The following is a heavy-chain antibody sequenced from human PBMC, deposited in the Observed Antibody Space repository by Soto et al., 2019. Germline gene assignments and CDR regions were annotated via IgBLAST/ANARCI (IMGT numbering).Heavy chain of an antibody. V-gene: IGHV3-30-3*01. CDR1: GFTFSSYA. D-gene: IGHD6-13*01. CDR3: ARDALPPYSSSWYGAFDI. J-gene: IGHJ3*02. Sequence: GGSLRLSCAASGFTFSSYAMHWVRQAPGKXLEWVAVISYDGSNKYYADSVKGRFTISRDNSKNTLYLQMNSLRAEDTAVYYCARDALPPYSSSWYGAFDIWGQGTMVTVSS. CDR2: ISYDGSNK.